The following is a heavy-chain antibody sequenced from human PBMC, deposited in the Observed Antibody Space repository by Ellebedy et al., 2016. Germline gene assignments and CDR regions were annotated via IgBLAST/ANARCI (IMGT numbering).Heavy chain of an antibody. CDR2: IWYDGSNK. Sequence: GESLKISXAASGFTFSSYWMSWVRQAPGKGLEWVAVIWYDGSNKYYADSVKGRFTISRDNSKNTLYLQMNSLRAEDTAVYYCARDWAGGQLGLIDYWGQGTLVTVSS. CDR1: GFTFSSYW. CDR3: ARDWAGGQLGLIDY. V-gene: IGHV3-33*08. J-gene: IGHJ4*02. D-gene: IGHD6-6*01.